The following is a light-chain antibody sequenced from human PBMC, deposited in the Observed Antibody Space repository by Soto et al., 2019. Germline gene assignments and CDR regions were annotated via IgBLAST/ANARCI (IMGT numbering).Light chain of an antibody. CDR1: QRISSW. Sequence: DIQMTQSPSTLSASVGDRVTITCRASQRISSWLAWYQQKPGKAPKLLIYDASSLESGVPSRFSGSASGTEFTLTISSLQSEDFAIYYCQQYNNWPLTFGGGTKVDIK. J-gene: IGKJ4*01. CDR3: QQYNNWPLT. CDR2: DAS. V-gene: IGKV1-5*01.